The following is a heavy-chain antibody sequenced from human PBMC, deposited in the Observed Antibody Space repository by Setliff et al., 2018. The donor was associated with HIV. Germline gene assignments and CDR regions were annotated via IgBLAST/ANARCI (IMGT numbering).Heavy chain of an antibody. CDR3: ASGKGVRGVIITGGLDV. Sequence: ASVKVSCKASGYTFTGYYMHWVRQAPGQGLEWMGWINPNSGGTNYAQRFQGRVTMTRDTSISTAYMELSSLRSDDTAVYYCASGKGVRGVIITGGLDVWGKGTTVTVSS. CDR1: GYTFTGYY. CDR2: INPNSGGT. D-gene: IGHD3-10*01. J-gene: IGHJ6*04. V-gene: IGHV1-2*02.